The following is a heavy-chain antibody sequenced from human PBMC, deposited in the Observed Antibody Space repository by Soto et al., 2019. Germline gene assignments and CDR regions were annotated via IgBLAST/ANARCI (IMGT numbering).Heavy chain of an antibody. CDR1: GCTFSSYS. J-gene: IGHJ4*02. CDR3: ARDGGRHSGGIDY. V-gene: IGHV1-69*01. D-gene: IGHD1-26*01. CDR2: IIPICGTA. Sequence: QVQLVQSGAEVKKPGSSVKVSCKASGCTFSSYSINWVRQAPGQGLEWMGEIIPICGTANYAQKFQGRVTITADEFTSTAYMELSRLRSEDTAVYYCARDGGRHSGGIDYWGQGTLVTVSS.